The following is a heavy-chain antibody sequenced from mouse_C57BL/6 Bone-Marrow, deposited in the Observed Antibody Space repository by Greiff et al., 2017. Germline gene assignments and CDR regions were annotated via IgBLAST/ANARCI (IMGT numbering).Heavy chain of an antibody. CDR3: ARDHDYGSRYYFDY. Sequence: EVMLVESGGGLVKPGGSLKLSCAASGFTFSSYAMSWVRQTPEKRLEWVATISDGGSYTYYPDNVKGRFTISRDNAKNNLYLQMSHLKSEDTAMYYCARDHDYGSRYYFDYWGQGTTLTVSS. CDR2: ISDGGSYT. J-gene: IGHJ2*01. V-gene: IGHV5-4*01. CDR1: GFTFSSYA. D-gene: IGHD1-1*01.